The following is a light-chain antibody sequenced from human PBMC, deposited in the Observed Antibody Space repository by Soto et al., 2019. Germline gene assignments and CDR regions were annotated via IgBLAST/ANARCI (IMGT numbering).Light chain of an antibody. CDR1: QSISNY. V-gene: IGKV1-39*01. CDR2: AAS. Sequence: DIQMTQYPSSLSSSVGDRVTITCRASQSISNYLNWYQQKPGKAPTVLIYAASSLQSGVPSRFSGSGSVTDFTLTISSLQPEDFATYYCQQSYSTPRTFGQGTRLEIK. CDR3: QQSYSTPRT. J-gene: IGKJ5*01.